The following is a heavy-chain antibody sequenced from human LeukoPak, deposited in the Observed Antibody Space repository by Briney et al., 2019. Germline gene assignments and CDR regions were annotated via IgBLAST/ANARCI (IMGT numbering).Heavy chain of an antibody. D-gene: IGHD5-12*01. J-gene: IGHJ6*03. CDR1: GGSISSYY. CDR3: ARVNSGYDFDYYCYMDV. CDR2: INYSGSS. V-gene: IGHV4-59*01. Sequence: SETLSLTCTVSGGSISSYYWRWIRQPPGKGLEWVGYINYSGSSNYYPSLKSRVTISSGTSKNQFSLKLSSVTAADTAVYYCARVNSGYDFDYYCYMDVWGKGTTVTVSS.